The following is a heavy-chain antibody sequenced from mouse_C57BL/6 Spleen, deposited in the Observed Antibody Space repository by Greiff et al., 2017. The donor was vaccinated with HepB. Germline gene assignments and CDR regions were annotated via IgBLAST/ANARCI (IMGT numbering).Heavy chain of an antibody. D-gene: IGHD2-1*01. V-gene: IGHV1-69*01. J-gene: IGHJ3*01. CDR1: GYTFTSYW. Sequence: QVQLKQPGAELVMPGASVKLSCKASGYTFTSYWMHWVKQRPGQGLEWIGEIDPSDSYTNYNQKFKGKSTLTVDKSSSTAYMQLSSLTSEDSAVYYCARLGYGNYPFAYWGQGTLVTVSA. CDR2: IDPSDSYT. CDR3: ARLGYGNYPFAY.